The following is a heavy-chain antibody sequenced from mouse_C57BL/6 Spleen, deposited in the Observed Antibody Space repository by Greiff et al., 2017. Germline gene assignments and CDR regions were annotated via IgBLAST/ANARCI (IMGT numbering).Heavy chain of an antibody. CDR2: ISSGSSTI. V-gene: IGHV5-17*01. D-gene: IGHD2-3*01. Sequence: EVMLVESGGGLVKPGGSLKLSCAASGFTFSDYGMHWVRQAPEKGLEWVANISSGSSTIYYADTVKGRFTISRDNAKNTLFLHMTSLRSEDTAMYYCANGYYDWFAYWGQGTLVTVSA. CDR1: GFTFSDYG. CDR3: ANGYYDWFAY. J-gene: IGHJ3*01.